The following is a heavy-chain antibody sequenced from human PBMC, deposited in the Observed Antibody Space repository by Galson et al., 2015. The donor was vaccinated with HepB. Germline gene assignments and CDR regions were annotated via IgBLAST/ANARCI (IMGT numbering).Heavy chain of an antibody. CDR2: FDPEDGET. V-gene: IGHV1-24*01. CDR1: GYTLTELS. CDR3: AAYWKGGFPSAFDI. D-gene: IGHD1-1*01. J-gene: IGHJ3*02. Sequence: SVKVSCKVSGYTLTELSLHSLRQTPGKGLEWMGGFDPEDGETIYAQKFQGRVTMTEDTSTDTAYMELSSLRSEDTAVYYCAAYWKGGFPSAFDIWAKGQWSPSLQ.